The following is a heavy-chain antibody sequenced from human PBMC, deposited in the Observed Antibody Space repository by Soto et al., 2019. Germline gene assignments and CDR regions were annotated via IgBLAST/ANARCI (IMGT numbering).Heavy chain of an antibody. CDR1: GGSISSGDYY. V-gene: IGHV4-30-4*01. CDR2: IYYSGST. CDR3: ARGYCTNGVCYNPNWFGP. Sequence: TLSLDCTLSGGSISSGDYYWSWISQPPGKGLEWIGYIYYSGSTCYNPSLKSRVTISVDTSKNQFSLKLSSVTAADTAVYYCARGYCTNGVCYNPNWFGPWGQGTLVTVSS. J-gene: IGHJ5*02. D-gene: IGHD2-8*01.